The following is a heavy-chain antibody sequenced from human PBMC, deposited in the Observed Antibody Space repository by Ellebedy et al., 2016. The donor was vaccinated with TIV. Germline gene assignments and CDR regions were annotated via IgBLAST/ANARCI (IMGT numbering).Heavy chain of an antibody. CDR2: IKEDGTEK. V-gene: IGHV3-7*01. D-gene: IGHD3-10*01. CDR1: NFIFSKVW. J-gene: IGHJ6*02. CDR3: ARGRGLDV. Sequence: GESLKISCAVSNFIFSKVWMSWVRQTPGKGLAWVASIKEDGTEKKYVDSVMGRFTISRDNAENSMYLQMNSLRAEDTALYYCARGRGLDVWGQGTTVTVSS.